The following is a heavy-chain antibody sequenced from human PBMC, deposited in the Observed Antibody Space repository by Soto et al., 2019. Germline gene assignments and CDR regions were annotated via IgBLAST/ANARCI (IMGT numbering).Heavy chain of an antibody. V-gene: IGHV1-69*12. CDR3: ARTRLGEANATYYYYGMDV. Sequence: QVQLVQSGAEVKKPGSSVKVSCKASGGTFSSYAISWVRQAPGQGLEWMGGIIPIFGTANYAQKFQGRVTSTADESTSTAYMELSSLRSEDTAVYYCARTRLGEANATYYYYGMDVWGQGTTVTVSS. J-gene: IGHJ6*02. CDR1: GGTFSSYA. CDR2: IIPIFGTA. D-gene: IGHD3-16*01.